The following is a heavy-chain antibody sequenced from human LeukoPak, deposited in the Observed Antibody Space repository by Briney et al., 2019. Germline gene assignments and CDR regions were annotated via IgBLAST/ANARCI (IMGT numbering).Heavy chain of an antibody. CDR1: GVRMSNYY. J-gene: IGHJ5*02. CDR3: ATQRLCGSGRCSSWFDP. CDR2: IYYTGII. V-gene: IGHV4-59*08. Sequence: PSETLSLTCTVSGVRMSNYYWNWIRQAPGKGPEWIGYIYYTGIINYNPSLRSRLTISVDTSKSQFSMQLSSVTAADTAVYYCATQRLCGSGRCSSWFDPWGQGTLVTVSS. D-gene: IGHD2-15*01.